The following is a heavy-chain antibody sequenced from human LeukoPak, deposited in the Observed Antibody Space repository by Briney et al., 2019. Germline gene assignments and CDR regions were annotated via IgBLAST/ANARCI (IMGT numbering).Heavy chain of an antibody. J-gene: IGHJ1*01. V-gene: IGHV1-46*01. D-gene: IGHD3-22*01. CDR2: INPSGGST. CDR3: ARGDYYDSSGYALGFFQH. Sequence: SVKVSCKSSGGTFSSYAISWVRQAPGQGLEWMGIINPSGGSTTYAQKFQGRVTMTRETSTSTVYMELSSLRSEDTAVYYCARGDYYDSSGYALGFFQHWGEGT. CDR1: GGTFSSYA.